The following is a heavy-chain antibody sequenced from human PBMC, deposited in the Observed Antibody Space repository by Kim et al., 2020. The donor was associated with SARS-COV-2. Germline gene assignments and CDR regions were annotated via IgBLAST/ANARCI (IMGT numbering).Heavy chain of an antibody. D-gene: IGHD1-26*01. CDR3: ARNLYSGGYYRYYYGMDV. V-gene: IGHV5-51*01. CDR2: IYPGDSDT. Sequence: GESLKISCKGSGYSFTSYWIGWVRQMPGKGLEWMGIIYPGDSDTRYSPSFQGQVTISADKSISTAYLQWSSLKASDTAMYYCARNLYSGGYYRYYYGMDVWGQGTTVTVSS. CDR1: GYSFTSYW. J-gene: IGHJ6*02.